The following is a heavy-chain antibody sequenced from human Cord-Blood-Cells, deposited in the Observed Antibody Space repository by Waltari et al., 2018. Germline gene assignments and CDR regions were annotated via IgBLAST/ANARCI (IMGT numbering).Heavy chain of an antibody. CDR2: INHSGRT. Sequence: QVQLQQWGAGLLKPSETLSLTCAVYGGSFSGYYWSWIRQPPGKGLEWIGEINHSGRTNYNPSLKSRVTRSVDTSKNQFSLKLSSVTAADTAVYYCARASITLAAAFDYWGQGTLVTVSS. V-gene: IGHV4-34*01. CDR1: GGSFSGYY. CDR3: ARASITLAAAFDY. D-gene: IGHD6-13*01. J-gene: IGHJ4*02.